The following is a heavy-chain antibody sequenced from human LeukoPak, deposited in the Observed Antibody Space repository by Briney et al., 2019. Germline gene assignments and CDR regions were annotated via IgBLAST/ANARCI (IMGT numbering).Heavy chain of an antibody. J-gene: IGHJ4*02. Sequence: PSETLSLTCTVSGGSVSSNIYYWNWIRQPPGKGLEWIGYIYYSGGTNYNPSLKSRVTISVDTSKNQFSLKLTSLTAADAAVYYCARESSYGYSIDYWGQGTLVTVSS. CDR2: IYYSGGT. CDR1: GGSVSSNIYY. D-gene: IGHD5-18*01. V-gene: IGHV4-61*01. CDR3: ARESSYGYSIDY.